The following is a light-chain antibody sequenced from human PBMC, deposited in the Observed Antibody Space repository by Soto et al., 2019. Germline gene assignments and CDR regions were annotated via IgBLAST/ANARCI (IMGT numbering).Light chain of an antibody. CDR1: QSVMSN. CDR2: GAS. CDR3: QQYNNWLWT. Sequence: EIVMTQSPATLSVSPGERATLSCRASQSVMSNYVAWYHQKPGQAPRLLIYGASTRATGIPARFSGSGSGTEFTLTISSLQSEDFVVYYCQQYNNWLWTFGQGTKVDIK. V-gene: IGKV3-15*01. J-gene: IGKJ1*01.